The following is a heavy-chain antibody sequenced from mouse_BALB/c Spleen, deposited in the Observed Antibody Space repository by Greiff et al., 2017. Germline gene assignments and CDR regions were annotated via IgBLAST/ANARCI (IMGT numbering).Heavy chain of an antibody. Sequence: EVQGVESGGGLVKPGGSLKLSCAASGFTFSSYAMSWVRQSPEKRLEWVAEISSGGSYTYYPDTVTGRFTISRDNAKNTLYLEMSSLRSEDTAMYYCARAYYGNYYAMDYWGQGTSVTVSS. V-gene: IGHV5-9-4*01. J-gene: IGHJ4*01. CDR2: ISSGGSYT. D-gene: IGHD2-10*01. CDR3: ARAYYGNYYAMDY. CDR1: GFTFSSYA.